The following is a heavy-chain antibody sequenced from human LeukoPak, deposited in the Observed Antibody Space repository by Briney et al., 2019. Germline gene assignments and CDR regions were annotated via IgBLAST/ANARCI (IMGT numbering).Heavy chain of an antibody. V-gene: IGHV4-39*07. CDR2: IYYSGST. J-gene: IGHJ4*02. Sequence: PSETLSLTCTVSGGSISSSSYYWGWIRQPPGKGLEWIGSIYYSGSTYYNPSLKSRVTMSVDTSKNQFSLKLSSVTAADTAVYYCARGGYSSGWYGDYCFDYWGQGTLVTVSS. CDR3: ARGGYSSGWYGDYCFDY. CDR1: GGSISSSSYY. D-gene: IGHD6-19*01.